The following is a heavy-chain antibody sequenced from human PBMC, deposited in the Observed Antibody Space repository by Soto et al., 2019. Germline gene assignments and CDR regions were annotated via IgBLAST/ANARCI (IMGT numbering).Heavy chain of an antibody. CDR2: IYHSGTT. Sequence: SETLSLTCAVSGYSISSSNWWGWIRQPPGKGLEWIGYIYHSGTTYYNPSLKSRVTISVDTSKNQFSLKLSSVTAADTAVYYCARERGILWFGGRYYYYGMGVWGQGTTVTVSS. CDR1: GYSISSSNW. D-gene: IGHD3-10*01. J-gene: IGHJ6*02. CDR3: ARERGILWFGGRYYYYGMGV. V-gene: IGHV4-28*03.